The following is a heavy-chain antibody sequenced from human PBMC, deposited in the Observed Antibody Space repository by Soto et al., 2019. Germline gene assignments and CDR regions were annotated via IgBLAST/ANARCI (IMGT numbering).Heavy chain of an antibody. CDR2: ISGSGGST. J-gene: IGHJ6*03. CDR3: AKLLLPRDDYDYMDV. Sequence: PGGSLRLSCAASGFTFSSYAMSWVRQAPGKGLEWVSAISGSGGSTYYADSVKGRFTISRDNSKNTLYLQMNSLRAEDTAVYYCAKLLLPRDDYDYMDVWGKGTTVTVSS. V-gene: IGHV3-23*01. D-gene: IGHD3-10*01. CDR1: GFTFSSYA.